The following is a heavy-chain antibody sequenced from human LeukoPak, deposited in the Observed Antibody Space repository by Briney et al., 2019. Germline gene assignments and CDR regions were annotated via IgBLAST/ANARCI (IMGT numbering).Heavy chain of an antibody. CDR2: IKQDGSEK. CDR3: AHYYDARGALQFDP. V-gene: IGHV3-7*01. J-gene: IGHJ5*02. CDR1: GFSFNSYW. Sequence: GSLRLSCAASGFSFNSYWMTWVRQAPGKGLEWVANIKQDGSEKYYVDSVKGRFTISRDNAKKSLYLQMNSLRAEDTAMYYCAHYYDARGALQFDPWGQGTLVTVSS. D-gene: IGHD3-22*01.